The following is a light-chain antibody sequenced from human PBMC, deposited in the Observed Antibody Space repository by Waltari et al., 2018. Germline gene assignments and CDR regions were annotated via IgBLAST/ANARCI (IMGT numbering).Light chain of an antibody. V-gene: IGLV1-44*01. J-gene: IGLJ3*02. CDR3: AAWDDSLNGWV. Sequence: QSVLTQPPSASGTPGQRVTISCSGSSSNIGSNTVNWYQQLPGPAPHLLIYRNTQRPSGVPDRFSGSKSGTSASLAISGLQSEDEADYYCAAWDDSLNGWVFGGGTKLTVL. CDR1: SSNIGSNT. CDR2: RNT.